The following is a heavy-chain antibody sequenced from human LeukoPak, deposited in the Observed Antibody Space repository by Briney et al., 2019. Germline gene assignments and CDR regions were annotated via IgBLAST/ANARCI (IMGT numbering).Heavy chain of an antibody. D-gene: IGHD6-19*01. V-gene: IGHV1-2*02. Sequence: ASVNVSCKASGYTFTGYYMHWVRQAPGQGLEWMGWINPNSGGTSYAQKFQGRVTMTRDTSISTAYMELSRLRSDDTAVYYCARNMYSSGGDYWGQGTLVTVSS. CDR3: ARNMYSSGGDY. CDR1: GYTFTGYY. CDR2: INPNSGGT. J-gene: IGHJ4*02.